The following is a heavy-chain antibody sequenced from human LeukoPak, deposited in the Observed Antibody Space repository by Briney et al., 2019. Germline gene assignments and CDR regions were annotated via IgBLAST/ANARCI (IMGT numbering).Heavy chain of an antibody. CDR3: ARGIGIAVAGYFDY. CDR1: GGSISSYY. D-gene: IGHD6-19*01. CDR2: INHSGST. V-gene: IGHV4-34*01. J-gene: IGHJ4*02. Sequence: SETLSLTCTVSGGSISSYYWSWIRQPPGKGLEWIGEINHSGSTNYNPSLKSRVTISVDTSKNQFSLKLSSVTAADTAVYYCARGIGIAVAGYFDYWGQGTLVAVSS.